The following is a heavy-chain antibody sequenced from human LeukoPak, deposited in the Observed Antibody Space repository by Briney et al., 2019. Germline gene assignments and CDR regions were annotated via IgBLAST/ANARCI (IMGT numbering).Heavy chain of an antibody. J-gene: IGHJ4*02. CDR2: ISYDGSNK. CDR1: GFTFSSYA. CDR3: ASYWNGDSQFDY. D-gene: IGHD4-17*01. Sequence: GGSLRLSCAASGFTFSSYAMHWVRQAQGEGLERVAVISYDGSNKYYADSVKGRFTISRDNSKNTLYLQMNSLRAEDTAVYYCASYWNGDSQFDYWGQGTLVTVSS. V-gene: IGHV3-30*04.